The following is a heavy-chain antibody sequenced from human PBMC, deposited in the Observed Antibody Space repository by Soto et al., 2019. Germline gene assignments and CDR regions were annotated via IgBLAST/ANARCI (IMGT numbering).Heavy chain of an antibody. CDR3: AREDILGTRSFDY. D-gene: IGHD1-26*01. CDR2: ISSNSVTI. J-gene: IGHJ4*02. CDR1: GFIFSKYS. V-gene: IGHV3-48*02. Sequence: HPGGSLRLSCGASGFIFSKYSMNWVRQAPGKGLEWLSYISSNSVTIYYADSVRGRFTIFRDNAKNSLYLQMNSLRDEDTAVYYCAREDILGTRSFDYWGQGALVTVS.